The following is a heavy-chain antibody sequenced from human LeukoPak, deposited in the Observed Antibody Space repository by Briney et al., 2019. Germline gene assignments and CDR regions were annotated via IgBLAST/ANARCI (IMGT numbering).Heavy chain of an antibody. CDR2: MNPNSGNT. J-gene: IGHJ6*03. Sequence: ASVKVSCKASGYTFTSYDINWVRQATGQGLEWMGWMNPNSGNTGYAQKFQGRVTMTRNTSISTAYMELSSLRSEDTAVYYCARGDIRSENLNYYYYMDVWGKGTTVTISS. CDR1: GYTFTSYD. V-gene: IGHV1-8*01. CDR3: ARGDIRSENLNYYYYMDV. D-gene: IGHD3-9*01.